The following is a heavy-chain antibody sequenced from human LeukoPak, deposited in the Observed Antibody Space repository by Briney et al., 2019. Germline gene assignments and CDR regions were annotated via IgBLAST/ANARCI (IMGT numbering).Heavy chain of an antibody. CDR1: GGSLSSYY. D-gene: IGHD3-22*01. Sequence: SETLSLTCTVAGGSLSSYYWSWIRPPPGKGLEWIGYIYYSGSTNYNPSLKSRVTISVDTSKNQFSLKLSSVTAADTAVYYCARGSYYYDSSGQAEYFEHWGQGTLVTVSS. V-gene: IGHV4-59*01. J-gene: IGHJ1*01. CDR2: IYYSGST. CDR3: ARGSYYYDSSGQAEYFEH.